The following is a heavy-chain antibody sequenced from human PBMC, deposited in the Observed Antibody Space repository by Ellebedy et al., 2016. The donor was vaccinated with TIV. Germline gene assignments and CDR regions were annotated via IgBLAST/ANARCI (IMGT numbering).Heavy chain of an antibody. D-gene: IGHD5-24*01. CDR2: IGQDGRQE. CDR1: GFTFRTYS. V-gene: IGHV3-7*01. CDR3: ARWRWHQSEFEY. J-gene: IGHJ4*02. Sequence: PGGSLRLSCAASGFTFRTYSMSWVRQAPGKGLEWVANIGQDGRQEYHVDSVKGRFTISRDNAKNSLYLQMNSLGVEDTAVYYCARWRWHQSEFEYWGQGTLVTVSS.